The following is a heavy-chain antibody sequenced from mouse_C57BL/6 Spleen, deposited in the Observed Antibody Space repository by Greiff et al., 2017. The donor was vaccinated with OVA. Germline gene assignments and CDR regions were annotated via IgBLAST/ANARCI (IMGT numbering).Heavy chain of an antibody. CDR2: IYPGDGDT. CDR1: GYAFSSSW. CDR3: ARGDYGSSYGFDY. Sequence: QVQLQQSGPELVKPGASVKISCKASGYAFSSSWMNWVKQRPGKGLEWIGRIYPGDGDTNYNGKFKGKATLTADKSSSTAYMQLSSLTSEDSAVYFCARGDYGSSYGFDYWGQGTTLTGSS. V-gene: IGHV1-82*01. D-gene: IGHD1-1*01. J-gene: IGHJ2*01.